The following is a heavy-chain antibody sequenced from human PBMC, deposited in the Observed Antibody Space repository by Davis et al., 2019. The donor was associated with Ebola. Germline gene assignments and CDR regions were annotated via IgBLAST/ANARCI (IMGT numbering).Heavy chain of an antibody. CDR2: ISATDGST. V-gene: IGHV3-23*01. Sequence: GESLKISCAASGFTFSNYAMSWVRQAPGKGLEWVSSISATDGSTSYADSVKGRFTISRDNSKNTLYLQMNSLRAEDTAVYYCAKDGGREQQLVPTPYFQHWGQGTLVTVSS. D-gene: IGHD6-13*01. CDR1: GFTFSNYA. J-gene: IGHJ1*01. CDR3: AKDGGREQQLVPTPYFQH.